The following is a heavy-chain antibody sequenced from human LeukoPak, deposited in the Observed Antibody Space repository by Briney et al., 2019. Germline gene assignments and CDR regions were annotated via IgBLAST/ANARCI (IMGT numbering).Heavy chain of an antibody. CDR1: GFSFDDFA. CDR3: VKDRPFPYGMDV. V-gene: IGHV3-43D*03. CDR2: ITWDSGST. D-gene: IGHD2-21*01. Sequence: GGSLRLSCAASGFSFDDFAMHWVRQAPGKGLEWVSFITWDSGSTYYADSVKGRFTIPRDNSKDSLYLQMNSLRAEDTALYYCVKDRPFPYGMDVWGQGTTVTVSS. J-gene: IGHJ6*02.